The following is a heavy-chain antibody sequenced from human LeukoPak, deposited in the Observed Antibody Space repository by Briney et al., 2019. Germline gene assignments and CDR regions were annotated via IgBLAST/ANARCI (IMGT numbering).Heavy chain of an antibody. Sequence: KPSETLSLTRAVYGGSFSGYYWSWIRQPPGKGLEWIGEINHSGSTNYNPSLKSRVTISVDTSKNQFSLKLSSVTAADTAVYYCARAGREWELSTFDYWGQGTLVTVSS. CDR1: GGSFSGYY. J-gene: IGHJ4*02. V-gene: IGHV4-34*01. D-gene: IGHD1-26*01. CDR3: ARAGREWELSTFDY. CDR2: INHSGST.